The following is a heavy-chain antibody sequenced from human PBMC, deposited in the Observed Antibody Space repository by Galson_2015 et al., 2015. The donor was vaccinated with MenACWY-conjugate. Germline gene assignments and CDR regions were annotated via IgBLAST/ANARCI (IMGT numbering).Heavy chain of an antibody. J-gene: IGHJ4*02. V-gene: IGHV3-74*01. CDR1: GFTFSSYW. CDR3: ARGSLYYYDSSGQDY. Sequence: SLRLSCAASGFTFSSYWLHWVRHAPGKGLVWVSRINSDGSSTSYADSVKGRFTISRDHAKNTLYLQMNSLRAEDTAVYYCARGSLYYYDSSGQDYWGQGTLVTVAS. D-gene: IGHD3-22*01. CDR2: INSDGSST.